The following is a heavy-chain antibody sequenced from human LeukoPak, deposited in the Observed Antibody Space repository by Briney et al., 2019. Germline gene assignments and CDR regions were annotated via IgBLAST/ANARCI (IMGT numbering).Heavy chain of an antibody. CDR3: ARDSSIQSLDP. CDR2: IWYNGSKK. Sequence: PGGSLRLSCAASGFTFSDHGMHWVRQAPGKGLEWVAIIWYNGSKKYYAESVKGRFAISRDNAKNSLYLQMNSLRAEDTAVYYCARDSSIQSLDPWGQGTLVTVSS. J-gene: IGHJ5*02. CDR1: GFTFSDHG. V-gene: IGHV3-33*01. D-gene: IGHD2-2*01.